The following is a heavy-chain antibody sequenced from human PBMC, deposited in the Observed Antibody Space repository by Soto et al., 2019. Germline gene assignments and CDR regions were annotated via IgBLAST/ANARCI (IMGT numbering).Heavy chain of an antibody. V-gene: IGHV3-21*01. Sequence: GGSLRLSCAASGFTFSSYSMNWVRQAPGKGLEWVSSISSSSSYIYYADSVKGRFTISRDNAKNSLYLQMNSLRAEDTAVYYCALGDIVVVPAAMAYFDYWGQGTLVTVSS. CDR1: GFTFSSYS. CDR3: ALGDIVVVPAAMAYFDY. D-gene: IGHD2-2*01. CDR2: ISSSSSYI. J-gene: IGHJ4*02.